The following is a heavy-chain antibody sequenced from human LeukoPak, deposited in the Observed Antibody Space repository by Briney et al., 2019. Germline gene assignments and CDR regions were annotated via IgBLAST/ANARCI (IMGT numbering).Heavy chain of an antibody. D-gene: IGHD3-22*01. J-gene: IGHJ4*02. V-gene: IGHV3-48*03. CDR3: ATRFGSGYYDY. Sequence: GGSLRLSCAASGFTFSSYEMTWVRQAPGKGLEWVSYISRSGKIIYYADSVKGRFTISRDNAKNSLYLQMNSLRAEDTAVYYCATRFGSGYYDYWGQGTLVTVSS. CDR2: ISRSGKII. CDR1: GFTFSSYE.